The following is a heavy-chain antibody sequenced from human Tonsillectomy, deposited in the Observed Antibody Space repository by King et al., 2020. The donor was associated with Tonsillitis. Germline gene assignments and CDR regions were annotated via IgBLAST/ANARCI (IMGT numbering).Heavy chain of an antibody. J-gene: IGHJ4*02. Sequence: VQLQESGAGLVKPSETLSIICTVSGGSISSYYWSWIRQPAGKGLEWSGRIYTSGSTNYNPSLKSRVTLSVDTSKDQFSLKLSSVTAAYTAVYYCARDWGYYYVSSGYSVSYWGQGTLVTVSS. CDR1: GGSISSYY. V-gene: IGHV4-4*07. D-gene: IGHD3-22*01. CDR2: IYTSGST. CDR3: ARDWGYYYVSSGYSVSY.